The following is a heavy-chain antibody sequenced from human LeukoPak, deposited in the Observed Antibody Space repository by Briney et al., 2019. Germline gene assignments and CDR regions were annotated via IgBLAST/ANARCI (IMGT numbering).Heavy chain of an antibody. J-gene: IGHJ4*02. CDR1: GGSFSGYY. CDR2: INHSGST. Sequence: SETLSLTCAVYGGSFSGYYRSWIRQPPGKGLEWIGEINHSGSTNYNPSLKSRVTISVDTSKNQFSLKLSSVTAADTAVYYCARLWVGIGSDYWGQGTLVTVSS. D-gene: IGHD2-21*01. V-gene: IGHV4-34*01. CDR3: ARLWVGIGSDY.